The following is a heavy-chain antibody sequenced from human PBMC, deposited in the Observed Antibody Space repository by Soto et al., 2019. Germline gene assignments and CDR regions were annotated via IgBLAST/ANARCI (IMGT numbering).Heavy chain of an antibody. J-gene: IGHJ6*02. Sequence: GGSLRLSCAASGFTFSSYSMNWVRQAPGKGLEWVSSISSSSSYIYYADSGKGRFTISRDNAKNSLYLQMNSLRAEDTAVYYCARDTTTVYGMDVWGQGTTVTVSS. D-gene: IGHD4-4*01. V-gene: IGHV3-21*01. CDR3: ARDTTTVYGMDV. CDR2: ISSSSSYI. CDR1: GFTFSSYS.